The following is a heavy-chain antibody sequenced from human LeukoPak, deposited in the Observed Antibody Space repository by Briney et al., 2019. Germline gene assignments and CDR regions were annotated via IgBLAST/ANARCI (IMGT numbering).Heavy chain of an antibody. CDR3: AGGASSSWRTPAYYFDY. J-gene: IGHJ4*02. D-gene: IGHD6-13*01. CDR1: GYTFTGYY. CDR2: INPNSGGT. Sequence: GASVKVSCKASGYTFTGYYMHWVRQAPGQGLEWMGWINPNSGGTNYAQKFQGRVTMTRDTSISTAYMELSRLRSDDTAVYYCAGGASSSWRTPAYYFDYWGQGTLVTVSS. V-gene: IGHV1-2*02.